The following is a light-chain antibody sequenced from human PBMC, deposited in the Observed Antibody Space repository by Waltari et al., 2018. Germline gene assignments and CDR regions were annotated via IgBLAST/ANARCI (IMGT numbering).Light chain of an antibody. CDR1: SSNIGSNT. J-gene: IGLJ2*01. V-gene: IGLV1-44*01. CDR2: TNN. CDR3: AAWDDSLNGVV. Sequence: QSVLTQPPSTSGTPGQRVTISCSGSSSNIGSNTVHWYQQLPGTAPKLLIYTNNQRPSGVPDRFSGSRSGTSASLAISGLQSEDEAGYHCAAWDDSLNGVVFGGGTKVTVL.